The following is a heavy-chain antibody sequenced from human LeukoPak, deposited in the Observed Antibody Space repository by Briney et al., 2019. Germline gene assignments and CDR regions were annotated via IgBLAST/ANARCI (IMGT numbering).Heavy chain of an antibody. Sequence: SGGSLRLSCAASGFTFSANAISWVRQAPGKGLEWVSGISGGGGTTYYADSVKGRFTISRDNSKNTVYLQMNSLRAEDTAVYYCAKDWRTLDAFDIWGQGTMATVSS. J-gene: IGHJ3*02. CDR3: AKDWRTLDAFDI. CDR1: GFTFSANA. V-gene: IGHV3-23*01. CDR2: ISGGGGTT.